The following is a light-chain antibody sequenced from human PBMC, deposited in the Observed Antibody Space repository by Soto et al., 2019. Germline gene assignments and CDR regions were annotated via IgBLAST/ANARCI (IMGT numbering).Light chain of an antibody. CDR2: GAS. Sequence: EIVLTQSPGILSLSPGERATLSCRASQSVSNDFLAWYQQKPGQAPRLLIYGASTRATDVPDRFSGSGSGADFTLSISRLEPEDFAVYYCQQYGSSPGAFGQVTKV. CDR1: QSVSNDF. V-gene: IGKV3-20*01. J-gene: IGKJ1*01. CDR3: QQYGSSPGA.